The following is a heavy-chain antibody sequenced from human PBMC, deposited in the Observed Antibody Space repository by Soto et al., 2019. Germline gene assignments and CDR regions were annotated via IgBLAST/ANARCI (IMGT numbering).Heavy chain of an antibody. Sequence: GGSLRLSCAASGFTFDDYAMHWVRQAPGKGLEWVSGISWNSGSIGYADSVKGRFTISRDNAKNSLYLQMNSLRAEDTAVYYCASWLDHIWRQGTLDIVSS. V-gene: IGHV3-9*01. J-gene: IGHJ4*02. CDR3: ASWLDHI. D-gene: IGHD6-19*01. CDR2: ISWNSGSI. CDR1: GFTFDDYA.